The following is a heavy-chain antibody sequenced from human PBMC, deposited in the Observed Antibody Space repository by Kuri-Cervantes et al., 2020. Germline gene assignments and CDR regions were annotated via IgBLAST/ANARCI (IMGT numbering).Heavy chain of an antibody. Sequence: GGSLRLSCAASGFTFSNAWMSWVRQAPGKGLEWVGRIKSKTDGGTTDYAAPVKGRFTISRDDSKNTLYLQMNSLKTEDTAVYYCTAGSRDSSGYYIRYFQHWGQGTLVTVSS. D-gene: IGHD3-22*01. J-gene: IGHJ1*01. CDR2: IKSKTDGGTT. V-gene: IGHV3-15*01. CDR3: TAGSRDSSGYYIRYFQH. CDR1: GFTFSNAW.